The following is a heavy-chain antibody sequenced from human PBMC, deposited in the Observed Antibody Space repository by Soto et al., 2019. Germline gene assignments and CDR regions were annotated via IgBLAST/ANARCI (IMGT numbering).Heavy chain of an antibody. Sequence: GGSLRLSCVASGFNLSHPWMTWFRQAAGKGLEWVGRIKSKTDGGTADYAAPVKGRATISRDDSKNTVYLQMNSLKTEDTAVYYCTTGIYYDILTGYHNVAYWGQGALVTVSS. V-gene: IGHV3-15*01. D-gene: IGHD3-9*01. CDR1: GFNLSHPW. CDR2: IKSKTDGGTA. CDR3: TTGIYYDILTGYHNVAY. J-gene: IGHJ4*02.